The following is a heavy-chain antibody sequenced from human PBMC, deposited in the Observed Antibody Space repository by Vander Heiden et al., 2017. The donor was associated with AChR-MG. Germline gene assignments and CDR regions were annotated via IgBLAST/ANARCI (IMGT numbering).Heavy chain of an antibody. CDR1: GYTFTGYS. J-gene: IGHJ5*02. CDR2: INPNSGGT. D-gene: IGHD2-8*01. V-gene: IGHV1-2*02. Sequence: QVQLVQSGAEVKKPGASVKVSCKASGYTFTGYSMHWVRQAPGQGLGGMGWINPNSGGTNYAQKFQRRVTMTRDTSISTAYMELSRLRSDDTAVYYCARDMRDIVLMVYLENEYNWFDPWGQGTLVNVSS. CDR3: ARDMRDIVLMVYLENEYNWFDP.